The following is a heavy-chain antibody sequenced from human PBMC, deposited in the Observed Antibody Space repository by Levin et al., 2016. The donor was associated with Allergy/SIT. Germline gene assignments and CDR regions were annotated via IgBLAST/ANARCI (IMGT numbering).Heavy chain of an antibody. D-gene: IGHD3-22*01. CDR3: AKQRDLSSGYPDDAFDV. CDR2: INNNGVFT. J-gene: IGHJ3*01. Sequence: WIRQPPGKGLEWVSSINNNGVFTYYGDSVKGRFTISRDNSKHTLFLQMNSLRADDTAMYYCAKQRDLSSGYPDDAFDVWGLGTMVTVSS. V-gene: IGHV3-23*01.